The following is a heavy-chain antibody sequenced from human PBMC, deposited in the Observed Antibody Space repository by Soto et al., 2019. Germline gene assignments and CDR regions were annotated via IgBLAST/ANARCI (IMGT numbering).Heavy chain of an antibody. CDR1: GFTFSSYA. J-gene: IGHJ6*02. CDR2: ISGSGDST. Sequence: EVQLLESGGGLVQPGGSPRLSCAASGFTFSSYAMSWVRQAPGKELEWVSVISGSGDSTYYADSVRGRFTISRDNSKNTLYLQMNSLRAEDTAVYYCAKDRDGAAAGPTKFYGMDVWGQGTTVTVSS. CDR3: AKDRDGAAAGPTKFYGMDV. V-gene: IGHV3-23*01. D-gene: IGHD6-13*01.